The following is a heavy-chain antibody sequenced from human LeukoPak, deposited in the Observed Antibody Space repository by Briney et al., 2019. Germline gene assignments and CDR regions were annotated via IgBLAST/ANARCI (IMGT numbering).Heavy chain of an antibody. CDR1: GYTFTSYD. V-gene: IGHV1-8*03. D-gene: IGHD6-19*01. J-gene: IGHJ4*02. CDR3: ARGVRGPSGWYERGYFDY. CDR2: MNPNNGNT. Sequence: ASVTVSRMASGYTFTSYDINWVRQAAGKGLEWMGWMNPNNGNTGYAQKFQGRVTITRNTSISTAYMELSSMRSEATAVYYCARGVRGPSGWYERGYFDYWGQGTLVTVSS.